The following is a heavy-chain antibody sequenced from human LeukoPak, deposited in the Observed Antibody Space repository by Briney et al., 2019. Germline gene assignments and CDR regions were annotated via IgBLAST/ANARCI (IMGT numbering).Heavy chain of an antibody. CDR2: TYYRSKWSN. V-gene: IGHV6-1*01. J-gene: IGHJ4*02. D-gene: IGHD3-10*01. CDR1: ADSVSSNTAV. CDR3: ARSHSGRFDY. Sequence: SQTLSLACAISADSVSSNTAVWNWVRQSPSRGLEWLGRTYYRSKWSNDYAVSVKSRITINPDTSKNQFSLQLNSVTPEDTAVYYCARSHSGRFDYWGQGTLVTVSS.